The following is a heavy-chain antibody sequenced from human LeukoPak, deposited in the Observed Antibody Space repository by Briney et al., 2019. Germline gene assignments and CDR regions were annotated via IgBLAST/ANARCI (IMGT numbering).Heavy chain of an antibody. CDR1: GFTFSSYA. Sequence: PGGPLRLSCAASGFTFSSYAMSWVRQAPGKGLEWVSAISGSGGSTYYADSVKGRFTISRDNSKNTLYLQMNSLRAEDTAVYYCASMNEVVPAARGEIDYYHMDVWGKGTAVTVSS. CDR3: ASMNEVVPAARGEIDYYHMDV. CDR2: ISGSGGST. D-gene: IGHD2-2*01. V-gene: IGHV3-23*01. J-gene: IGHJ6*03.